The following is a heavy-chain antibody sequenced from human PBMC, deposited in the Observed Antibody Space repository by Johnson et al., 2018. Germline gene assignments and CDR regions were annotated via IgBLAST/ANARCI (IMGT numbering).Heavy chain of an antibody. V-gene: IGHV3-33*01. CDR3: TTVRGSSLQYFQY. J-gene: IGHJ1*01. Sequence: QDRLVQSGGGVVQPGRSLRLSCAASAFTFSDYAMHWVRQAPDKGLEWVAVIWFDGSNENYADSVKGRFTISRDNSKNMLYLQMNNLRAEDTALYYCTTVRGSSLQYFQYWGQGTLVSVSS. CDR1: AFTFSDYA. CDR2: IWFDGSNE. D-gene: IGHD3-16*01.